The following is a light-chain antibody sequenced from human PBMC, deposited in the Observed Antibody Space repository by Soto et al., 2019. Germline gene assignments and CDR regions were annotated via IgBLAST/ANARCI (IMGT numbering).Light chain of an antibody. V-gene: IGLV1-44*01. CDR2: SNN. Sequence: QSVLTQPPSVSGAPGQRVTISCTGSSSNIGAGHAVHWYQQLPGTAPKLLIYSNNQRPSGVPDRFSGSKSGTSASLAISGLQSEDEADYYCAAWDDSLNGLYVFGTGTKLTVL. J-gene: IGLJ1*01. CDR3: AAWDDSLNGLYV. CDR1: SSNIGAGHA.